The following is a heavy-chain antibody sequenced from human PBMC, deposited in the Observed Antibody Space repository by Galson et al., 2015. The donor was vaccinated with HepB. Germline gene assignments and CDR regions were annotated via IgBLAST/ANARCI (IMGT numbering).Heavy chain of an antibody. CDR2: ISTYNGNT. V-gene: IGHV1-18*01. Sequence: SGYTFTNFGISWVRQAPGQGLEWMAWISTYNGNTDYARKFQGRVTMTTDTSTSTAYMELRSLTSDDTAVYYCATARYSTSPPDNWDRGTLVTVSS. CDR1: GYTFTNFG. D-gene: IGHD2-2*01. J-gene: IGHJ4*02. CDR3: ATARYSTSPPDN.